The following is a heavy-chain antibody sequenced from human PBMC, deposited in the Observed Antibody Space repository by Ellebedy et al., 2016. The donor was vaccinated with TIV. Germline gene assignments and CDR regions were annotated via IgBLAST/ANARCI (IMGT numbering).Heavy chain of an antibody. Sequence: GESLKTSCAGFAFTLSFHWTSWVRQAPGKGPEWVANINKDGREKFYVDSVKGRFTISRDNAKNSLYLQMNSLRAEDTAVYYCASPPGVVALWGQGTLVTVSS. J-gene: IGHJ4*02. CDR1: AFTLSFHW. CDR2: INKDGREK. CDR3: ASPPGVVAL. D-gene: IGHD3-10*01. V-gene: IGHV3-7*03.